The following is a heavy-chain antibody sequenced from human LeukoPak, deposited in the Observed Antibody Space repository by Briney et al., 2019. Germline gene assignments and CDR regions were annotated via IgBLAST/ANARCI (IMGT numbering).Heavy chain of an antibody. J-gene: IGHJ4*02. CDR3: AKDSTWIQLWFDY. D-gene: IGHD5-18*01. CDR2: IGGSGVNA. CDR1: GFTFSNYA. Sequence: GGSLRLSCAASGFTFSNYAMTWVRQAPGKGLGWVSVIGGSGVNAYYADSVKGRFTISRDNSKNTVYLQMNSLRADDTALYYCAKDSTWIQLWFDYWGQGTLVTVSS. V-gene: IGHV3-23*01.